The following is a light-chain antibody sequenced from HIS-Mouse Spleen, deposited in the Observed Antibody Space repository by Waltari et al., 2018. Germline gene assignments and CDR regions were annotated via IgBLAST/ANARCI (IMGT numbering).Light chain of an antibody. V-gene: IGKV1-39*01. Sequence: IQMTQSPSSLSESVGTRVTIPFRSSQSISSYLNWYQQKPGKAPKLLIYAASSLQSGVPSRFSGSGSGTDFTLTISSLQSEDFATYYCQQCYSTLLTFGQGTKVEIK. J-gene: IGKJ1*01. CDR2: AAS. CDR1: QSISSY. CDR3: QQCYSTLLT.